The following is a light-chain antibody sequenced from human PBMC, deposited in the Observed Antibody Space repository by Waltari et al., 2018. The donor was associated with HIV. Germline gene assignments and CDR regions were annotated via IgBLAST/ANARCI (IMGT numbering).Light chain of an antibody. CDR2: DFT. J-gene: IGLJ1*01. V-gene: IGLV2-14*01. Sequence: QSALTQPASVSGSPGQSVTISCTETNSDIGYSNYVSWYQQHPGEAPKLIIPDFTNRPSGVSNRFSVAKSDNTAFLTITGLRPEDEADYYYHSYSSGSAVNYVFGTGTKVTVL. CDR3: HSYSSGSAVNYV. CDR1: NSDIGYSNY.